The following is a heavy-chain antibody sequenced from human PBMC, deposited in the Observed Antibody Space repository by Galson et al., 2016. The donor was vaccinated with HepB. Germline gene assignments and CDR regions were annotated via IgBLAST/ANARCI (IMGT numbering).Heavy chain of an antibody. CDR1: GFTFSSYT. CDR2: ISSSGSFV. D-gene: IGHD3-3*01. J-gene: IGHJ4*02. V-gene: IGHV3-21*01. Sequence: SLRLSCVASGFTFSSYTINWVRQAPGKGLEWVSSISSSGSFVFYADSLRGRFTISRDNAKNSLNLQMNSLRAEDTALYYCARDGGLLSGRPLDFWGQGTLVSVSS. CDR3: ARDGGLLSGRPLDF.